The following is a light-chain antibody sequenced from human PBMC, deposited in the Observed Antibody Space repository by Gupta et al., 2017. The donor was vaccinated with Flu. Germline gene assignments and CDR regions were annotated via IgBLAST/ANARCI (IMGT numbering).Light chain of an antibody. CDR1: SSNIGAGYD. CDR2: GNS. J-gene: IGLJ3*02. CDR3: QSYDSSLSGSKDWV. Sequence: QSVLTQPPSVSGAPGPRVTLSCTGSSSNIGAGYDVHWYQQLPGTAPKLLIYGNSNRPSGVPDRFSGSKSGTSASLAITGLQAEDEADYYCQSYDSSLSGSKDWVFGGGTKLTVL. V-gene: IGLV1-40*01.